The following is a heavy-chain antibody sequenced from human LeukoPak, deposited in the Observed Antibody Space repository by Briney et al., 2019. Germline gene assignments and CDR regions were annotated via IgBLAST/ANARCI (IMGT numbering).Heavy chain of an antibody. J-gene: IGHJ4*02. CDR2: ISSNGGST. CDR1: GFTFSDYY. V-gene: IGHV3-64D*06. Sequence: PGGSLRLSCAASGFTFSDYYMSWVRQAPGKGLEYVSAISSNGGSTYYADSVKGRFTISRDNSKNTLYLQMSSLRAEDTAVYYCVKLPGRYSSSSESDVGVYYFDYWGQGTLVTVSS. D-gene: IGHD6-6*01. CDR3: VKLPGRYSSSSESDVGVYYFDY.